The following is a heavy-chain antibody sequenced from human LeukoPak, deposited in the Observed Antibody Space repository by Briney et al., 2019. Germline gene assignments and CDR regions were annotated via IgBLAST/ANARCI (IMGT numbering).Heavy chain of an antibody. J-gene: IGHJ4*02. V-gene: IGHV3-7*03. CDR2: IKQDGSEK. Sequence: GGSLRLSCAASGFTFSSYWMSWVRQAPGTGLEWVANIKQDGSEKYYVDSVKGRFTISRDNAKDSLYLQMNSLRAEDTAVYYCAREYCSGGTCYLPGYWGQGTLVTVSS. CDR1: GFTFSSYW. D-gene: IGHD2-15*01. CDR3: AREYCSGGTCYLPGY.